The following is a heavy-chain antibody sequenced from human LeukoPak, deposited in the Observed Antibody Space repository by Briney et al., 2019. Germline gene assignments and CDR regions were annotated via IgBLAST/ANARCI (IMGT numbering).Heavy chain of an antibody. CDR3: ARLWSGLRPPDY. J-gene: IGHJ4*02. CDR1: GGSIRSNSYY. CDR2: IYYSGNT. D-gene: IGHD3-3*01. V-gene: IGHV4-39*01. Sequence: SEPLSLTCTVSGGSIRSNSYYWGWIRQPPGKGLEWIGSIYYSGNTYYNPSLKSRVTISVDTSKNQFSLKLNSVTAADTAVFYCARLWSGLRPPDYWGQGTLVTVSS.